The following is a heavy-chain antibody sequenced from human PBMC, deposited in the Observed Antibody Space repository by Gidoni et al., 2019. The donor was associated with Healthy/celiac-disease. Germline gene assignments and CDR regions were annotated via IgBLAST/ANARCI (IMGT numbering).Heavy chain of an antibody. D-gene: IGHD3-3*01. Sequence: EVQLVESGGGLVKPGGSLRLSCAASGFTFSSYSMNWVRQAPGKELEWVSSISSSSSFIYYADSVNGRFTISRDNAKNSLYLQMNSLRAEYTAVYYCARDSRIFGAPPVYWGQGTLVTVSS. CDR1: GFTFSSYS. V-gene: IGHV3-21*01. J-gene: IGHJ4*02. CDR2: ISSSSSFI. CDR3: ARDSRIFGAPPVY.